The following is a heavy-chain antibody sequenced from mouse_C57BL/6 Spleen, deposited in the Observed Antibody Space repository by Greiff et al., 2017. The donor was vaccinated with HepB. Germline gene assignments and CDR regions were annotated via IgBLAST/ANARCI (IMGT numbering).Heavy chain of an antibody. J-gene: IGHJ2*01. CDR2: ISDGGSYT. D-gene: IGHD1-1*02. CDR1: GFTFSSYA. Sequence: EVQLVESGGGLVKPGGSLKLSCAASGFTFSSYAMSWVRQTPEKRLEWVATISDGGSYTYYPDNVKGRFTISRDNAKNNLYLQMSHLKSEETAMYYCARDRGGYGYFDYWGQGTTLTVSS. CDR3: ARDRGGYGYFDY. V-gene: IGHV5-4*01.